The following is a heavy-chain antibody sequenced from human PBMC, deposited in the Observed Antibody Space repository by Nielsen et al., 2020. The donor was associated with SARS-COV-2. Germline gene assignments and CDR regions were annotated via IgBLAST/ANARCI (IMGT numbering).Heavy chain of an antibody. D-gene: IGHD6-19*01. CDR2: ISSSSSYI. V-gene: IGHV3-21*01. CDR3: ARVDTVAAFDY. CDR1: GFTFSSYS. J-gene: IGHJ4*02. Sequence: GESLKISRAASGFTFSSYSMNWVRQAPGKGLEWVSSISSSSSYIYYADSVKGRFTISRDNAKNSLYLQMNSLRAEDTAVYYCARVDTVAAFDYWGQGTLVTVSS.